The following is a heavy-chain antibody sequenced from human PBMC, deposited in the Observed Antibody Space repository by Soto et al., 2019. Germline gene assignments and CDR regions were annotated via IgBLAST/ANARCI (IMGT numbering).Heavy chain of an antibody. CDR3: ARRRAGNPDDWFDP. V-gene: IGHV5-51*01. D-gene: IGHD6-13*01. Sequence: GESLKISCKGSVYSFSNYWIVWVRQMAGKGLEWMGIIYPGDSETKYSPSFQGQVTISADKSINTAYLQWISLKASDTAMYYCARRRAGNPDDWFDPWGQGTLVTVSS. CDR2: IYPGDSET. J-gene: IGHJ5*02. CDR1: VYSFSNYW.